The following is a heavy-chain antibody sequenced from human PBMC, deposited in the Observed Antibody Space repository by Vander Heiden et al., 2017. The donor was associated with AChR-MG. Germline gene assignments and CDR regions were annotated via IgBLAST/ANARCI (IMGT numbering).Heavy chain of an antibody. J-gene: IGHJ4*02. V-gene: IGHV3-30-3*01. CDR2: ISYDGSNK. CDR1: GFTFSSYA. Sequence: VQLLQSGGGVVPPGRSLSLSCAASGFTFSSYAMHWVRQAPGRGLEWVAVISYDGSNKYYADSVKGRFTISRDNSKNTLYLQMNSLRAEDTAVYYCARDRGIDYWDYWGQGTLVTVSS. CDR3: ARDRGIDYWDY. D-gene: IGHD3-10*01.